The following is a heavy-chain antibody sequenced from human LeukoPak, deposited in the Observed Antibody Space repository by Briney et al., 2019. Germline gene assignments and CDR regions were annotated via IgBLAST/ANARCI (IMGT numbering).Heavy chain of an antibody. CDR3: AKGTSLSRFDP. CDR1: GFSFSSYA. Sequence: GGSLRLSCAASGFSFSSYAMSWVRQAPGKGLEWVSAISCSGGSTYSADSVKGRFTISRDNSKNTLYLQMNSLRAEDTAVYYCAKGTSLSRFDPWGQGTLVTASS. CDR2: ISCSGGST. V-gene: IGHV3-23*01. D-gene: IGHD3/OR15-3a*01. J-gene: IGHJ5*02.